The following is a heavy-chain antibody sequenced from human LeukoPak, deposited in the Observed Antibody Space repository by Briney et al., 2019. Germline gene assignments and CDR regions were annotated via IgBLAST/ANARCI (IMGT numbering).Heavy chain of an antibody. Sequence: GASVKVSCKASGGTFSSYAISWVRQAPGQGLEWMGGIIPNFGTENYAQKFQGRVTITADESTSTAYMELSSLRSEDTAVYHCARSRDGYNSIDYWGQGTLVTVSS. D-gene: IGHD5-24*01. J-gene: IGHJ4*02. V-gene: IGHV1-69*13. CDR3: ARSRDGYNSIDY. CDR1: GGTFSSYA. CDR2: IIPNFGTE.